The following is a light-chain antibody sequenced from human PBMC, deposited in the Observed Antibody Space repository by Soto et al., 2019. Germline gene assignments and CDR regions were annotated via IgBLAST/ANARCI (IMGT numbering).Light chain of an antibody. CDR2: GAY. Sequence: DMQMTQSPSTLSASVGDRDTITCRANQTINDWLAWYQQKPGKAPKLLIYGAYNLQTGVPSRFSGSGSGTEFTLTISSLQPDDFATYYCQRYNYYFGGGTKVDFK. V-gene: IGKV1-5*03. CDR3: QRYNYY. CDR1: QTINDW. J-gene: IGKJ4*01.